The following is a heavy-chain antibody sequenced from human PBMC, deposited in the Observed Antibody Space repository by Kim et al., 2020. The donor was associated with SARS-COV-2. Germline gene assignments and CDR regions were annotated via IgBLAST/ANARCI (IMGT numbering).Heavy chain of an antibody. CDR3: ASNGATQTYYFDY. CDR1: GGSISSSSYY. V-gene: IGHV4-39*01. CDR2: IYYSGST. Sequence: SETLSLTCTVSGGSISSSSYYWGWIRQPPGKGLEWIGSIYYSGSTYYNPSLKSRVTISVDTSKNQFSLKLSSVTAADTAVYYCASNGATQTYYFDYWGQGTLVTVSS. D-gene: IGHD1-26*01. J-gene: IGHJ4*02.